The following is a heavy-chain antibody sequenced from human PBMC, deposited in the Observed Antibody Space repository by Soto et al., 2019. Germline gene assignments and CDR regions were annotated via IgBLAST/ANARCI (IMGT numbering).Heavy chain of an antibody. CDR1: GFTFSAYA. D-gene: IGHD2-21*02. CDR2: ISYDGRET. Sequence: GSLRLSCAASGFTFSAYAFHWVRQAPGKGLEWLSVISYDGRETHYADSVEGRFIISRDSSKKTAYLQMNSLRGDDTAVYFCATDPVAVTGSFIDSWGQGTLVTVSS. V-gene: IGHV3-30-3*01. J-gene: IGHJ4*02. CDR3: ATDPVAVTGSFIDS.